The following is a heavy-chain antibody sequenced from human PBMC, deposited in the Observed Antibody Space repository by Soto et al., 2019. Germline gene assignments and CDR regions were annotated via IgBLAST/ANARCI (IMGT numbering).Heavy chain of an antibody. D-gene: IGHD4-17*01. CDR3: ARESTDLRPNAFDI. V-gene: IGHV4-31*03. CDR2: IYYSGST. Sequence: QVQLQESGPGLVKPSQTLSLTCTVSGGSISSGGYYWSWIRQHPGKALEWIGDIYYSGSTYYNPSLKRRVTISVDTSKNQFSLKLSSVTAADTAVYYCARESTDLRPNAFDIWGQGTMVPDSS. CDR1: GGSISSGGYY. J-gene: IGHJ3*02.